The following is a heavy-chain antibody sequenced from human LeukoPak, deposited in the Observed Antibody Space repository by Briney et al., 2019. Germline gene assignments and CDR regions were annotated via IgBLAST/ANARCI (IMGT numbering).Heavy chain of an antibody. D-gene: IGHD3-22*01. CDR3: AKLPSAHYYYSSGSDYFDY. J-gene: IGHJ4*02. CDR1: GFTFSSYA. CDR2: ISGSGGST. V-gene: IGHV3-23*01. Sequence: GGSLRLSCAASGFTFSSYAMSWVRQAPGKGLEWVSAISGSGGSTYYADSVKGRFTISRDNSKNPLYLQMNSLRAEDTAVYYCAKLPSAHYYYSSGSDYFDYWGQGTLVTVSS.